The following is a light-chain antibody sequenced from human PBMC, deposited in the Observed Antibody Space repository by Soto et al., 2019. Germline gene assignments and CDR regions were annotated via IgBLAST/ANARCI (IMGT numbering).Light chain of an antibody. Sequence: QSALSQPASVSGSPGNSITISCTGTSGDIGSYNRVSWYQQHPGKAPKLIIYEVTDRPSGVSNRFSGSKSGNTASLTISGLQAEDEAEYYCSSYTNINTRACVFGTGTKVTVL. CDR2: EVT. CDR1: SGDIGSYNR. V-gene: IGLV2-14*01. J-gene: IGLJ1*01. CDR3: SSYTNINTRACV.